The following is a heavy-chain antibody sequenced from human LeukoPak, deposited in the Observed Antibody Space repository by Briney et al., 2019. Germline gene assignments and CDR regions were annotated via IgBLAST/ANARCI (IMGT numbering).Heavy chain of an antibody. V-gene: IGHV1-18*01. CDR1: GYTFTNYG. J-gene: IGHJ6*03. CDR2: ISAYNGYT. Sequence: GASVKVSCKASGYTFTNYGISWVRQAPRQGLEWMGWISAYNGYTHYAQMLQGRVTMTTDTPTSTAYMELRSLRSDDTAVYYCVRDGHRLFDYYYNYRDVWGKGTTVTVSS. CDR3: VRDGHRLFDYYYNYRDV. D-gene: IGHD2-21*01.